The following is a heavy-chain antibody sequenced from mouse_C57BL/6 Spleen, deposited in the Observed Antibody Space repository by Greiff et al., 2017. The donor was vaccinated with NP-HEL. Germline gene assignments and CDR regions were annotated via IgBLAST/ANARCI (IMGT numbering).Heavy chain of an antibody. CDR1: GYSFTGYF. CDR2: INPYNGDT. J-gene: IGHJ3*01. D-gene: IGHD1-1*01. CDR3: AREELLRGWFAY. V-gene: IGHV1-20*01. Sequence: VQLQQSGPELVKPGDSVKISCKASGYSFTGYFMNWVMQSHGKSLEWIGRINPYNGDTFYNQKFKGKATLTVDKSSSTAHMELRSLTSEDSAVYYGAREELLRGWFAYWGQGTLVTVSA.